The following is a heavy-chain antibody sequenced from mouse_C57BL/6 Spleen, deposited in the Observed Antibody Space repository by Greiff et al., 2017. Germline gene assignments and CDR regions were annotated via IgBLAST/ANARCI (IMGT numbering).Heavy chain of an antibody. J-gene: IGHJ3*01. D-gene: IGHD2-1*01. CDR1: GYAFSSYW. Sequence: VKLMESGAELVKPGASVKISCKASGYAFSSYWMNWVKQRPGKGLEWIGQIYPGDGDTNYNGKFKGKATLTADKSSSTAYMQLSSLTSEDSAVYFCAREEDYGNPAWFAYWGQGTLVTVSA. CDR2: IYPGDGDT. CDR3: AREEDYGNPAWFAY. V-gene: IGHV1-80*01.